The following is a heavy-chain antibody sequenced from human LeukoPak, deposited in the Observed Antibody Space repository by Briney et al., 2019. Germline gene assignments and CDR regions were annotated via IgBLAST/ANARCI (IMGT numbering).Heavy chain of an antibody. J-gene: IGHJ6*02. CDR2: INPNSGGT. V-gene: IGHV1-2*04. D-gene: IGHD2-2*01. CDR3: ARSCSSTSCYPYYYGMDV. CDR1: GYTFTDYY. Sequence: ASVKVSCKASGYTFTDYYMHWVRQAPGQGLEWMGWINPNSGGTNYAQKFQGWVTMTRDTSISTAYMELSRLRSDDTAVYYCARSCSSTSCYPYYYGMDVWGQGTTVTVSS.